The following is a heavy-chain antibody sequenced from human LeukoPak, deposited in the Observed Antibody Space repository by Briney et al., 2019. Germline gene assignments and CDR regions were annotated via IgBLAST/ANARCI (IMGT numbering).Heavy chain of an antibody. CDR2: IYDGGST. V-gene: IGHV3-53*01. CDR3: ARGYYDVVTGEYYFDY. D-gene: IGHD3-9*01. J-gene: IGHJ4*02. CDR1: GSNVSNTY. Sequence: GGSLRLSCAASGSNVSNTYTSWVRLAPGKGLEWVSVIYDGGSTYYADSVKGRFTISRDSSKNTVYLQVNSLRAEDTAVYYCARGYYDVVTGEYYFDYWGQGTQVTVSS.